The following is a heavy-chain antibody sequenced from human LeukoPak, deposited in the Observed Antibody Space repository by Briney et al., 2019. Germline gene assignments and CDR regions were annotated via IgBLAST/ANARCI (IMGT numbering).Heavy chain of an antibody. CDR3: ARDLDTAPIGVYYYYGMDV. V-gene: IGHV3-48*03. Sequence: GGSLRLSCAASGFTFSSYDMNWVRQAPGKGLEWVSYISSSGSTIYYADSVKGRFTISRDNAKNSLYLQMNSLRAEDTAVYYCARDLDTAPIGVYYYYGMDVWGQGTTVTVSS. J-gene: IGHJ6*02. CDR2: ISSSGSTI. D-gene: IGHD5-18*01. CDR1: GFTFSSYD.